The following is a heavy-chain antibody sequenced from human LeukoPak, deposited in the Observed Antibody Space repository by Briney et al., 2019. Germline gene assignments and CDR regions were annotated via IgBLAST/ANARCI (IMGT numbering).Heavy chain of an antibody. CDR2: ISAYNGNT. J-gene: IGHJ4*02. Sequence: ASVNVPCKASGYTFTSYDINWVRQAPGQGLEGMGWISAYNGNTHYAQKLQGRVTMTTDTSTRIAYMELRSLRYDDTAVYFCARGRSVSDYWGQGTLVTVSS. CDR1: GYTFTSYD. CDR3: ARGRSVSDY. V-gene: IGHV1-18*01. D-gene: IGHD3-16*01.